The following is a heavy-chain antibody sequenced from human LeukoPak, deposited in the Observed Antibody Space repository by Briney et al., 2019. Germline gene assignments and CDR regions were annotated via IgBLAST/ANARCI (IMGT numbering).Heavy chain of an antibody. D-gene: IGHD4/OR15-4a*01. CDR3: AKPPLYGATLDAFDI. CDR1: GFTFSSYA. Sequence: GGSLRLSCASSGFTFSSYAMSWVRQPPGKGLEWVSAISGSGGSTYYADSVKGRFTISRDNSKNTLYLQMNSLRAEDTAVYYCAKPPLYGATLDAFDIWGQGTMVTVSS. J-gene: IGHJ3*02. CDR2: ISGSGGST. V-gene: IGHV3-23*01.